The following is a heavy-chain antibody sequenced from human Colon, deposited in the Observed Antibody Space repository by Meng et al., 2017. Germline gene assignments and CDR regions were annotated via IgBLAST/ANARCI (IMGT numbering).Heavy chain of an antibody. J-gene: IGHJ4*02. CDR1: GGSITRDNW. V-gene: IGHV4-4*02. CDR2: ISRDGNT. CDR3: GSSPLLRTATRPSDDY. D-gene: IGHD4-11*01. Sequence: SETLSLTCAVSGGSITRDNWWSWVRQSPGNGLEWIGEISRDGNTHYNPSLKSRVTISLDKSKNQFSLKLDSVTAADTAVYYCGSSPLLRTATRPSDDYWGQGALVTVSS.